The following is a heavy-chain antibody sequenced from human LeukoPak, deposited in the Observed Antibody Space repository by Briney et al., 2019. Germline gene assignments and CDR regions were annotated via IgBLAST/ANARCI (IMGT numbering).Heavy chain of an antibody. V-gene: IGHV1-8*03. Sequence: ASLKVSCEASRYTLTRYDINSGREAPVERVECMGWIYPHSGRTGYAQKIQGRVNITRNTSISTAYMELSGLRSEDTAVYYCARGRSTGYAYYFEYWGQGTLVTVSS. D-gene: IGHD5-12*01. CDR1: RYTLTRYD. CDR3: ARGRSTGYAYYFEY. J-gene: IGHJ4*02. CDR2: IYPHSGRT.